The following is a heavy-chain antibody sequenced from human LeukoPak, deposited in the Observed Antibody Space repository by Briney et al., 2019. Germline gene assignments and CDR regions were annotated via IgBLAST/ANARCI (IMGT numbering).Heavy chain of an antibody. J-gene: IGHJ4*02. D-gene: IGHD6-13*01. CDR3: AGESGYTYGA. CDR2: ISSSSSYT. CDR1: GFTFSDYY. V-gene: IGHV3-11*06. Sequence: GGSLRLSCAASGFTFSDYYMSWIRQAPGKGLEWVSYISSSSSYTNYADSVKGRFTISRDNAKNSLYLQMNSLRAEDTAVYYCAGESGYTYGAWGQGTLVTVSS.